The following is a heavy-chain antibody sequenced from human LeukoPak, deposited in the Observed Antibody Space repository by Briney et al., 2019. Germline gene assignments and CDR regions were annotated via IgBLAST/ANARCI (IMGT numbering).Heavy chain of an antibody. Sequence: PGRSVRLSCAASGFTFTNYGMHWARQAPGKGLEWVAVIWSDGSSKYYADSVKGRFTISRDNSRNMLSLQMSSLRAEDTAVYYCAREGGYCRGVTCSPYAFDIWGQGTMVTVSS. V-gene: IGHV3-33*01. J-gene: IGHJ3*02. D-gene: IGHD2-15*01. CDR2: IWSDGSSK. CDR3: AREGGYCRGVTCSPYAFDI. CDR1: GFTFTNYG.